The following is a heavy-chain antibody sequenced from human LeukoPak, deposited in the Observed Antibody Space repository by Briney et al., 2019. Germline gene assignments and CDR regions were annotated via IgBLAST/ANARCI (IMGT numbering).Heavy chain of an antibody. J-gene: IGHJ4*02. CDR3: AKDSLAARPPPPFDY. CDR1: RFTFSSYS. CDR2: ISSSSSYI. Sequence: GGSLRLSCAASRFTFSSYSMNWVRQAPGKGLEWVSSISSSSSYIYYADSVKGRFTISRDNSKNTLYLQMNGLRAEDTAVYYCAKDSLAARPPPPFDYWGQGTLVTVSS. D-gene: IGHD6-6*01. V-gene: IGHV3-21*04.